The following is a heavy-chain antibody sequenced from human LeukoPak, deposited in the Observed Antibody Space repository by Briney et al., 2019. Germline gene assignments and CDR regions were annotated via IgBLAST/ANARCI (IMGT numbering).Heavy chain of an antibody. Sequence: ASVKVSCKASGFTFTSYDINWVRQATGQGLEWMGWMNPNSGNTGYAQKFQDRVTMTRNTSISTAYMELNLLRSEDTAVYYCARGRRDSRQFDYWGQGALVTVSS. CDR1: GFTFTSYD. D-gene: IGHD3-10*01. CDR2: MNPNSGNT. V-gene: IGHV1-8*01. CDR3: ARGRRDSRQFDY. J-gene: IGHJ4*02.